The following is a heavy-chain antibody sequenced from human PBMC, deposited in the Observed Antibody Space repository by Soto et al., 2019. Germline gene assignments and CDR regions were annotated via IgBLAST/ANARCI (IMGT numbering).Heavy chain of an antibody. V-gene: IGHV4-31*03. CDR1: GGSISSGGYY. CDR2: IYYSGST. D-gene: IGHD2-8*01. Sequence: SETLSLTCTVSGGSISSGGYYWSWIRQHPGKGLEWIGYIYYSGSTYYNPSLKSRVTISVDTSKNQFSLKLSSVTAADTAVYYCARAENLSCTNGVCYTGPFDYWGQGNMVTV. J-gene: IGHJ4*02. CDR3: ARAENLSCTNGVCYTGPFDY.